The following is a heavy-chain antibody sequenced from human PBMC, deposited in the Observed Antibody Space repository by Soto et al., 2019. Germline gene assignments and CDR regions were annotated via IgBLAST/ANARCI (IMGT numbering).Heavy chain of an antibody. D-gene: IGHD3-3*01. CDR3: LKSFWSGNDAFDI. V-gene: IGHV3-30*03. J-gene: IGHJ3*02. Sequence: PVGSLRLSCAASGFTFSSYGMHWVRQAPGKGLEWVAVISYDGSNKYYADSVKGRFTISRDNSKNTLYLQMNSLRAEDTAVYYCLKSFWSGNDAFDIWGQGTMVTVSS. CDR2: ISYDGSNK. CDR1: GFTFSSYG.